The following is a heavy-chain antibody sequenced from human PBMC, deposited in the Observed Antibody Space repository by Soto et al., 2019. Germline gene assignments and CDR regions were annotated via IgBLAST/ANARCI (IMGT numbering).Heavy chain of an antibody. CDR2: ISSSSSLI. Sequence: GGSLRLSCAASGFIFSSYGMNWVRQAPGKGLEWLSFISSSSSLIHYADSVRGRFIISRDDARNSLYLQMNSLRAEHTALYYCARVPPYCSSASCLVDYWGQGNLVTVSS. V-gene: IGHV3-21*01. CDR1: GFIFSSYG. D-gene: IGHD2-2*01. J-gene: IGHJ4*02. CDR3: ARVPPYCSSASCLVDY.